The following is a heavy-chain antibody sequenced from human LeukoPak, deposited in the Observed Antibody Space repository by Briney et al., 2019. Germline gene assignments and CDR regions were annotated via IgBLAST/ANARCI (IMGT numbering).Heavy chain of an antibody. D-gene: IGHD4-17*01. Sequence: SETLSLTCAVSGGSISSGGYSWSWIRQPPGKGLEWIGYIYHSGSTYYNPSLKSRVTISLDRSKNQFSLKLSSVTAADTAVYYCARVNALGGTVTTLGAFDIWGQGTMVTVSS. V-gene: IGHV4-30-2*01. CDR3: ARVNALGGTVTTLGAFDI. CDR2: IYHSGST. CDR1: GGSISSGGYS. J-gene: IGHJ3*02.